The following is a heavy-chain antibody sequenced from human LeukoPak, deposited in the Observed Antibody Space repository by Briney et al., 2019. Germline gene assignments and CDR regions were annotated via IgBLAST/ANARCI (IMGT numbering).Heavy chain of an antibody. CDR2: IYSDGNT. CDR1: GFTVNSNY. D-gene: IGHD1-26*01. V-gene: IGHV3-53*01. CDR3: ARDRGVGATVGTFDI. Sequence: PGGSLRLSCAASGFTVNSNYVNWVRQAPGKGLEWVSVIYSDGNTYYADSVKGRFTISRDDSKNTLYLQMNSLRAEDTAVYYCARDRGVGATVGTFDIWGQGTMVTVSS. J-gene: IGHJ3*02.